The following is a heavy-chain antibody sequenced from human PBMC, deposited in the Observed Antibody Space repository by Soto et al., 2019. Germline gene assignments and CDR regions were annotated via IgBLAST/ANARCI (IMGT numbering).Heavy chain of an antibody. D-gene: IGHD3-10*01. V-gene: IGHV4-59*01. CDR1: GGSISSYY. CDR3: AREGRFGEYKGSWFDP. CDR2: IYYSGST. Sequence: SETLSLTCTVSGGSISSYYWSWIRQPPGKGLEWIGYIYYSGSTNYNPSLKSRVTISVDTSKNQFSLKLSSVTAADTAVYYCAREGRFGEYKGSWFDPWGQGTLVTVSS. J-gene: IGHJ5*02.